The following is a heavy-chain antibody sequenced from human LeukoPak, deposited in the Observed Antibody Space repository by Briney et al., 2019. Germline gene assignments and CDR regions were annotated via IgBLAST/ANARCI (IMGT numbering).Heavy chain of an antibody. CDR2: INPNSGGT. J-gene: IGHJ4*02. V-gene: IGHV1-2*06. CDR3: ARDFDITI. CDR1: GGAFSSYA. D-gene: IGHD3-3*01. Sequence: GASAKVSCKASGGAFSSYAISWVRQAPGQGLEWMGRINPNSGGTNYAQKFQGRVTMTRDTSISTAYMELSRLRSDDTAVYYCARDFDITIWGQGTLVTVSS.